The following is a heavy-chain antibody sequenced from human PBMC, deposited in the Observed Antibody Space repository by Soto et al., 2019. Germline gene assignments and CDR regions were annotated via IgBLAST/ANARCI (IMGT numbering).Heavy chain of an antibody. J-gene: IGHJ4*02. CDR2: ISNSGSTT. CDR1: GFTFSSYE. Sequence: GGSLRLSCAASGFTFSSYEMNWVRQAPGKGLEWVSYISNSGSTTYYADSVKGRFTISRDNAKNSLYLQMNSLRAEDTAIYYCARGNPFYYDNSGFDYWGQGTLVTVSS. D-gene: IGHD3-22*01. V-gene: IGHV3-48*03. CDR3: ARGNPFYYDNSGFDY.